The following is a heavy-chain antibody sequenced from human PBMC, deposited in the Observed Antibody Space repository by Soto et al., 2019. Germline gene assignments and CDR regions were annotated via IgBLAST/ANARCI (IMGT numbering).Heavy chain of an antibody. D-gene: IGHD2-15*01. V-gene: IGHV4-59*01. Sequence: QVQLQESGPGLVKPSETLSLTCSVSGGSISNYYWNWIPQPPGKRLEWIGYIYYSGSTNYNPALTSRVPISVDTYKNQCSLKLTSVTTADTAVYYCAGRGGSNWFDPWGQGTLVIVSS. J-gene: IGHJ5*02. CDR3: AGRGGSNWFDP. CDR1: GGSISNYY. CDR2: IYYSGST.